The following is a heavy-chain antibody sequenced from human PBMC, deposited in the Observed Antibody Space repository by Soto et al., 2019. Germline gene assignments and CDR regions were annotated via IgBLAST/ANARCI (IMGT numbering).Heavy chain of an antibody. CDR2: IKQDGSEK. CDR1: GFTFSSYG. D-gene: IGHD6-25*01. Sequence: GGSLRLCCAASGFTFSSYGMSLVRQAPGKGLEWVANIKQDGSEKYYVDSVKGRLTISRDNAKNSLYLQMNSLRAEDTAVYYCARERPDYYYYYMDVWGKGTTVTVSS. J-gene: IGHJ6*03. V-gene: IGHV3-7*01. CDR3: ARERPDYYYYYMDV.